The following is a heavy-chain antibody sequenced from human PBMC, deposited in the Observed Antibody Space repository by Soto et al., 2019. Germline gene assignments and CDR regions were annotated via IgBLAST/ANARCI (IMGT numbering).Heavy chain of an antibody. J-gene: IGHJ4*02. CDR3: AKECGFGYSGRGLFDY. Sequence: GGSLRLSCAASGFTFSSYVMSWVRQAPGKGLEWVSAISGSGGSTYYADSVKGRFTISRDNSKNTLYLQMNSLRAEDTAVYYCAKECGFGYSGRGLFDYWGQGTLVTVSS. V-gene: IGHV3-23*01. CDR2: ISGSGGST. D-gene: IGHD1-26*01. CDR1: GFTFSSYV.